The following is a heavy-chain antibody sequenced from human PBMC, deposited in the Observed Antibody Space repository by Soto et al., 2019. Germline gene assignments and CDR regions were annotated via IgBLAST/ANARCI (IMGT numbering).Heavy chain of an antibody. Sequence: EVQLVESGGVLVKPGGSLRLSCAASGFTFSNAWMTWVRQAPGKGLEWVGRIKSKTDGGTIDYAAPVQGRFTVSRDDSETTLYLLMNSLKTEDTAVYYCTTDSLYRRSPLYFDYWGQGTQVTVSS. D-gene: IGHD6-6*01. V-gene: IGHV3-15*01. CDR2: IKSKTDGGTI. CDR3: TTDSLYRRSPLYFDY. CDR1: GFTFSNAW. J-gene: IGHJ4*02.